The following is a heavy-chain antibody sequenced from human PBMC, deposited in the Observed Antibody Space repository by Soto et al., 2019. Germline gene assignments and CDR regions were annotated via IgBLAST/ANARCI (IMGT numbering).Heavy chain of an antibody. Sequence: GGSLRLSCAASGFTFSSYAMSRVRQAPGKGLEWVSAISGSGGSTYYADSVKGRFTISRDNSKNTLYLQMNSLRAEDTAVYYCAKAPGATFSAVYFDYWGQGTLVTVSS. CDR2: ISGSGGST. V-gene: IGHV3-23*01. D-gene: IGHD2-8*01. CDR3: AKAPGATFSAVYFDY. CDR1: GFTFSSYA. J-gene: IGHJ4*02.